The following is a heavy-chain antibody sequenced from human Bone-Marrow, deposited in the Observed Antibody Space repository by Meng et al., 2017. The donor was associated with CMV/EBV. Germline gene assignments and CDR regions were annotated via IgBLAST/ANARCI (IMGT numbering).Heavy chain of an antibody. CDR2: IYSGGST. CDR1: GFTVSSNY. CDR3: ARVAVERRGLDY. V-gene: IGHV3-53*01. J-gene: IGHJ4*02. D-gene: IGHD1-1*01. Sequence: GESLKISCAASGFTVSSNYMSWVRQAPGKGLEWVSVIYSGGSTYYADSVKGRFTISRDNSKNTLYLQMNSLRAEDTAVYYCARVAVERRGLDYWGQGTLVTVSS.